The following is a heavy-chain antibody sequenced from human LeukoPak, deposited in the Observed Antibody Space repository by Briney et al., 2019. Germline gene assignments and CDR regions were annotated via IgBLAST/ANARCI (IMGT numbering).Heavy chain of an antibody. CDR3: ALDEYRVYNP. CDR2: INPNSSGT. Sequence: ASVKVSCKASGYTFTDYYIHWVRQAPGQGLEWMGRINPNSSGTEYAQKFRGRVTMTRDTSTSTAYMELSRLTSDDTAVFFWALDEYRVYNPWGQGTLVTVSS. J-gene: IGHJ5*02. V-gene: IGHV1-2*06. D-gene: IGHD6-13*01. CDR1: GYTFTDYY.